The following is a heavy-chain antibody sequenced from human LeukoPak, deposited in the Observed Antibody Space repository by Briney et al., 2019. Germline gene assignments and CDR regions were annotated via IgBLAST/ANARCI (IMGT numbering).Heavy chain of an antibody. J-gene: IGHJ4*02. CDR1: GFTFSTYA. CDR2: ISYDGSNK. D-gene: IGHD1-26*01. V-gene: IGHV3-30-3*01. Sequence: PGGSLRLSCAASGFTFSTYAMHWVRQAPGKGLEWVAVISYDGSNKYYADSVKGRFTISRDNSKNTLYLQMNSLRAEDTAVYYCARDRGWELRGVDYWGQGTLVTVSS. CDR3: ARDRGWELRGVDY.